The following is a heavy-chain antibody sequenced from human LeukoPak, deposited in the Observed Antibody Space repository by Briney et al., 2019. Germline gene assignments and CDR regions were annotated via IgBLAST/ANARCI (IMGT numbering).Heavy chain of an antibody. CDR3: ARSSYSSSSSV. J-gene: IGHJ3*01. CDR1: GLTFSGFW. V-gene: IGHV3-7*03. CDR2: INSDGSEG. D-gene: IGHD6-6*01. Sequence: GGSLRLSCAASGLTFSGFWMSWSRQAPGKGLEWVASINSDGSEGYYADVVKGRFTISRDNAKNSLYLQINSLRAEDTAVYYCARSSYSSSSSVWGQGTMVTVSS.